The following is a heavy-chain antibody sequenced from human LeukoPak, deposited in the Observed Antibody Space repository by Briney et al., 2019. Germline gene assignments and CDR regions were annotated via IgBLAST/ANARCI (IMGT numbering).Heavy chain of an antibody. CDR1: GGSISSYY. J-gene: IGHJ5*02. CDR2: IYYSGST. V-gene: IGHV4-59*08. CDR3: ARNVLRYFDWLGAPWFDP. D-gene: IGHD3-9*01. Sequence: PSETLSLTCTVSGGSISSYYWSWIRQPPGKGLEWIGYIYYSGSTNYNPSLKSRVTISVDTSKNQFSLKLSSVTAADTAVYYCARNVLRYFDWLGAPWFDPGGQGTLVTVSS.